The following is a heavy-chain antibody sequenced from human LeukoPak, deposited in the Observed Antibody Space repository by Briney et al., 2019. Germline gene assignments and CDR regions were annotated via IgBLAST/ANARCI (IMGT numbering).Heavy chain of an antibody. Sequence: PGRSLRLSCAASGFTFSSYAMHWVRQAPGKGLEWVAVISYDGSNKYYADSVKGRFTISRDNSKNTLYLQMNSLRAEDTAVYYCARQGRSTKFDYWGQGTLVTVSS. CDR3: ARQGRSTKFDY. V-gene: IGHV3-30-3*01. J-gene: IGHJ4*02. CDR1: GFTFSSYA. CDR2: ISYDGSNK.